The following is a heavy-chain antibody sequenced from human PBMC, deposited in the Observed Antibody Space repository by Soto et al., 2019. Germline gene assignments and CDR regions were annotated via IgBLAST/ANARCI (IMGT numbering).Heavy chain of an antibody. D-gene: IGHD2-15*01. CDR1: GFTFSDYY. Sequence: GGSLRLSCATSGFTFSDYYMTWIRQAPGKGLEWISYISSSGSGIYYPDSVKGRFTISRDNAKKSLYLQVNSLRAEDTAVYYCARAYSDAFDIWGQGTMVTVS. V-gene: IGHV3-11*01. J-gene: IGHJ3*02. CDR3: ARAYSDAFDI. CDR2: ISSSGSGI.